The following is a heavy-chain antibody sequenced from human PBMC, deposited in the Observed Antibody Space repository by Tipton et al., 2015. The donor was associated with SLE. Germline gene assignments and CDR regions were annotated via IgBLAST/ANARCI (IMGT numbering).Heavy chain of an antibody. CDR3: ARGSCYMDV. Sequence: TLSLTCTVSGGSISSSYWSWIRQPPGKGLESIGYVPYSGSTNYNPSLKSRATISEDSSKNQFSLRLSSVTAADTAVYYCARGSCYMDVWGKGTTVTVSS. CDR1: GGSISSSY. J-gene: IGHJ6*03. V-gene: IGHV4-59*01. CDR2: VPYSGST.